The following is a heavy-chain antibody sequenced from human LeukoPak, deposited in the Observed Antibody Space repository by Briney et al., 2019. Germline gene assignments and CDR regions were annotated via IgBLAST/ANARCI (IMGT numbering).Heavy chain of an antibody. V-gene: IGHV1-2*02. J-gene: IGHJ1*01. CDR3: ARDYSSGWPEYLQH. CDR1: GYTFTGYY. Sequence: ASVKVSFRASGYTFTGYYMHWVRQAPGQGLEWMGWINPDSGGTKYAQKFQGRVTTTRDTSISTAYMELSSLRSDDTAFYYSARDYSSGWPEYLQHWGQGTLVTVSS. CDR2: INPDSGGT. D-gene: IGHD6-25*01.